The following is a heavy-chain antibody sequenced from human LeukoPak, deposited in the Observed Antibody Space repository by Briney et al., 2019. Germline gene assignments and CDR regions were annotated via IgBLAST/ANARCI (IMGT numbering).Heavy chain of an antibody. Sequence: PGRSLRLSCAASGFTFDDYAMHWVRQAPGKGLEWVSGISWNSGSIGYADSVKGRFTISRDNARNTLYLQMNSLRAEDTAVYYCARERGVSHPFDYWGQGTLVTVSS. CDR2: ISWNSGSI. V-gene: IGHV3-9*01. CDR1: GFTFDDYA. CDR3: ARERGVSHPFDY. J-gene: IGHJ4*02. D-gene: IGHD2-21*01.